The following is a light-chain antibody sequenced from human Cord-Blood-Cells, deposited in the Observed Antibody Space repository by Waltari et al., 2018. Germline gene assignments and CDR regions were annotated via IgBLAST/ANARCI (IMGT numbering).Light chain of an antibody. CDR2: DVS. CDR1: SSDVGGSNY. Sequence: QSALTQPRSVSGSPGQSVTISCTGTSSDVGGSNYVSWYQQHPGKAPKLMIYDVSKRPSGVPGRFSGSKSGNTASLTISGLQAEDEADYYCCSYAGSYTVVFGGGTKLTVL. CDR3: CSYAGSYTVV. J-gene: IGLJ2*01. V-gene: IGLV2-11*01.